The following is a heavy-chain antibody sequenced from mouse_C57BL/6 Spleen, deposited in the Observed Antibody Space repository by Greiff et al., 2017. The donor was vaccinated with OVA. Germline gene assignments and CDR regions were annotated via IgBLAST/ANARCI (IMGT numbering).Heavy chain of an antibody. Sequence: QVQLQQSGPELVKPGASVKISCKASGYAFSSSWMHWVKQRPGQGLEWIGRIYPGDGDTNYNGKFKGKATLTADKSSSTAYMQLSSLTSEDSAVYFCARAYGSSYLYAMDYWGQGTSVTVSS. CDR2: IYPGDGDT. D-gene: IGHD1-1*01. V-gene: IGHV1-82*01. J-gene: IGHJ4*01. CDR1: GYAFSSSW. CDR3: ARAYGSSYLYAMDY.